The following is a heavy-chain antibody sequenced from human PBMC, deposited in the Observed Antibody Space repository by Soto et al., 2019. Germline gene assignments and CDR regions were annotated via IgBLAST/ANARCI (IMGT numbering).Heavy chain of an antibody. V-gene: IGHV3-30-3*01. J-gene: IGHJ4*02. CDR3: ARAHDSSGYYMFSIGY. D-gene: IGHD3-22*01. CDR2: ISYDGSNK. Sequence: VAVISYDGSNKYYADSVKGRFTISRDNSKNTLYLQMNSLRAEDTAVYYCARAHDSSGYYMFSIGYWGQGTLVTVSS.